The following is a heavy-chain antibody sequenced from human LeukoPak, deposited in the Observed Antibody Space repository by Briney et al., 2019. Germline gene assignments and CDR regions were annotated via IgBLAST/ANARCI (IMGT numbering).Heavy chain of an antibody. Sequence: GGSLRLSCAASGFTFSDYYMSWIRQAPGKGLEWVSYISSSGSTIYYADSVKGRFTISRDNAKNSLYLQMNSLRAEDTAVYYCAKDPDRLYYYDSSPNFDYWGQGTLVTVSS. CDR3: AKDPDRLYYYDSSPNFDY. J-gene: IGHJ4*02. CDR1: GFTFSDYY. D-gene: IGHD3-22*01. CDR2: ISSSGSTI. V-gene: IGHV3-11*01.